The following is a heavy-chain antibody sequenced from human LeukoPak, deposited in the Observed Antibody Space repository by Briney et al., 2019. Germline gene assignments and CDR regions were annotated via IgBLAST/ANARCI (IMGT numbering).Heavy chain of an antibody. CDR1: GDSVSSNSAA. CDR2: TYYRSKWYN. Sequence: SQTLSLTCAISGDSVSSNSAAWNWIRQSPSRGLEWLGRTYYRSKWYNDYAVSVKSRITINPDTSKNQFSLKLSSVTAADTAVYYCARVRGAARRPYDYWGQGTLVTVSS. CDR3: ARVRGAARRPYDY. D-gene: IGHD6-6*01. V-gene: IGHV6-1*01. J-gene: IGHJ4*02.